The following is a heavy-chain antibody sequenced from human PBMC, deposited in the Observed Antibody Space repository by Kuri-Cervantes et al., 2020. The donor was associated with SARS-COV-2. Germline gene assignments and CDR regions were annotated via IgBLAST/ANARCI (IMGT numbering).Heavy chain of an antibody. CDR1: GFTFSSYS. D-gene: IGHD2-2*02. CDR2: ISSSSSTI. V-gene: IGHV3-48*01. Sequence: GGSLRLSCAASGFTFSSYSMNRVRQAPGKGLEWVSYISSSSSTIYYADSVKGRFTISRDNAKNSLYLQMNSLRAEDTAVYYCARRIVVVPAAIGMDVWGKGTTVTVSS. CDR3: ARRIVVVPAAIGMDV. J-gene: IGHJ6*03.